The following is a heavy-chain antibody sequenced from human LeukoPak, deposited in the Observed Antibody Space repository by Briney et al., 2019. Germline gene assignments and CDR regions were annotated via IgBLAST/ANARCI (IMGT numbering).Heavy chain of an antibody. Sequence: GGSLRLSCAASGFTFSSYAMSWVRQAPGKGLEWVSAISGSGGSTYYADSVKGRFTISRDNSKNTLYLQMNSLRTEDTAVYYCAKDRGSGSTFDYWGQGTLVTVSS. CDR3: AKDRGSGSTFDY. V-gene: IGHV3-23*01. J-gene: IGHJ4*02. CDR2: ISGSGGST. D-gene: IGHD6-19*01. CDR1: GFTFSSYA.